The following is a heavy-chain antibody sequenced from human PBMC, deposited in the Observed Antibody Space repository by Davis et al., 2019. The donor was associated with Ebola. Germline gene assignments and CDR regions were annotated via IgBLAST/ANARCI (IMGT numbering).Heavy chain of an antibody. V-gene: IGHV4-59*12. CDR3: ARGPRIAARRWGFDY. CDR2: NYYSGST. CDR1: GGSISNYY. J-gene: IGHJ4*02. D-gene: IGHD6-6*01. Sequence: SETLSLTCTVSGGSISNYYWSWIRQSPGKGLDWIAYNYYSGSTYYNPSLKSRVTISVDTSKNQFSLKLSSVTAADTAVYYSARGPRIAARRWGFDYWGQGTLVTVSS.